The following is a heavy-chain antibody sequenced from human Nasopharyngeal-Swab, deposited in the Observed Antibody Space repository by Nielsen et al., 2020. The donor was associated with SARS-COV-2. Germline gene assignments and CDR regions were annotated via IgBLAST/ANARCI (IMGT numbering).Heavy chain of an antibody. Sequence: SETLSLTCTVSGGSISSYYWSWIRQPPGKGLEWIGYIYYSGSTNYNPSLKSRVTISVDTSKNQFSLKLSSVTAADTAVYYCARALLGGPYYVFDHWGQGTLVTVSS. V-gene: IGHV4-59*01. CDR3: ARALLGGPYYVFDH. J-gene: IGHJ4*02. CDR2: IYYSGST. CDR1: GGSISSYY. D-gene: IGHD3-10*02.